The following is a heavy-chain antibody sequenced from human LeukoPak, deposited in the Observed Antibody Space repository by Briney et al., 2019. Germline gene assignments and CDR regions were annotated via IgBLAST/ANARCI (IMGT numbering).Heavy chain of an antibody. CDR2: INPNSGGT. Sequence: ASVKVSCKASGYTFTSYYMHWARHAPGQGLEWMGWINPNSGGTNYAQKFQGRVTMTRDTSISTAYMELSRLRSDDTAVYYCARNGGSGSPYFDYWGQGTLVTVSS. D-gene: IGHD3-10*01. CDR1: GYTFTSYY. J-gene: IGHJ4*02. V-gene: IGHV1-2*02. CDR3: ARNGGSGSPYFDY.